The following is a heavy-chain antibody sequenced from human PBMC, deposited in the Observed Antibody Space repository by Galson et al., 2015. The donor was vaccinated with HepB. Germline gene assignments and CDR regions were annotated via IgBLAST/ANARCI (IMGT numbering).Heavy chain of an antibody. CDR3: ARAIYGDWGSDAFDI. Sequence: SLRLSCAASGFTFSNYWMSWVRQAPGKGLEWVANIKQDGSEKHYVDSVKGRFTISRGNVKNSLYLQMSTLRAEDTAVYYCARAIYGDWGSDAFDIWGQGTMFTVSS. CDR1: GFTFSNYW. J-gene: IGHJ3*02. D-gene: IGHD4-17*01. V-gene: IGHV3-7*01. CDR2: IKQDGSEK.